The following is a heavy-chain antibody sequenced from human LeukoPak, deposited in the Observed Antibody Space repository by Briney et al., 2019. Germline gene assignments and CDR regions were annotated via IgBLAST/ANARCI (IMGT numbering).Heavy chain of an antibody. Sequence: GASVKVSCKACGGALSSYAISWVRQAPGQGLEGMGGIIPIFGTANYAQNLQARVTITTDESTSTAYMVLSSLRSEATAVYYCARDYYDSSGYLYWGQGTLVTVSS. CDR2: IIPIFGTA. CDR3: ARDYYDSSGYLY. D-gene: IGHD3-22*01. J-gene: IGHJ4*02. CDR1: GGALSSYA. V-gene: IGHV1-69*05.